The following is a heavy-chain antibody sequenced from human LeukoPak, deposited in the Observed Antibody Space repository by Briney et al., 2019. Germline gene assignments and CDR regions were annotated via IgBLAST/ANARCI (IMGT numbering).Heavy chain of an antibody. CDR1: GGSFSGYY. Sequence: SETLSLTCAVYGGSFSGYYWSWIRQPPGKGLEWIGEINHSGSTNYNPSLKSRVTISVDTSKNQFSLKLSSVTAADTAVYYCARASLYPYAKDYWGQGTLVTVPS. CDR3: ARASLYPYAKDY. D-gene: IGHD2-2*01. CDR2: INHSGST. V-gene: IGHV4-34*01. J-gene: IGHJ4*02.